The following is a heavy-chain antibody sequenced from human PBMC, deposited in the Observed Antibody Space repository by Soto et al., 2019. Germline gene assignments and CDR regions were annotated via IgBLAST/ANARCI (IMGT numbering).Heavy chain of an antibody. CDR2: ISYDGSNK. CDR1: GFTFSSYA. Sequence: PGGSLRLSCAASGFTFSSYAMHWVRQAPGKGLEWVAVISYDGSNKYYADSVKGRFTISRDNSKNTLYLQVNSLRAEDTAVYYCARATYEPSLDYWGQGTLVTVSS. D-gene: IGHD2-21*01. CDR3: ARATYEPSLDY. J-gene: IGHJ4*02. V-gene: IGHV3-30-3*01.